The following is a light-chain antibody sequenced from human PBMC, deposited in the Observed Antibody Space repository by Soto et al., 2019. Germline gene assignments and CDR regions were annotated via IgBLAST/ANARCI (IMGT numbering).Light chain of an antibody. J-gene: IGLJ1*01. Sequence: QSVLTQPASVSGSPGQSITISCTGTNSDVGGYNFVSWYQHHPGKAPKLMIYDVSNRPSGVSNRFSGSKSGNTASLTISGLQADDEADYYCSSYTSSDFYVFGTGTKVTVL. CDR3: SSYTSSDFYV. V-gene: IGLV2-14*03. CDR2: DVS. CDR1: NSDVGGYNF.